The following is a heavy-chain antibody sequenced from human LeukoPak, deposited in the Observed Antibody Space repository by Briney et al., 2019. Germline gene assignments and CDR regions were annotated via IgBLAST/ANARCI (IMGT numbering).Heavy chain of an antibody. CDR2: INWNGGSI. V-gene: IGHV3-20*04. Sequence: PGGSLRLSCTASGFTFADYGMSWVRQVPGKALEWVSTINWNGGSIGYAESVKGRFTISRDNAKNSLYLQMKSLRAEDTAVYYCSRDSFGEWLTAGLDYWGQGTLVTVSS. CDR1: GFTFADYG. D-gene: IGHD3-10*01. J-gene: IGHJ4*02. CDR3: SRDSFGEWLTAGLDY.